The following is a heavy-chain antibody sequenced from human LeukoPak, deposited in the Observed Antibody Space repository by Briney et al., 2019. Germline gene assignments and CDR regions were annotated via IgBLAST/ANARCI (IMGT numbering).Heavy chain of an antibody. J-gene: IGHJ3*02. D-gene: IGHD6-13*01. V-gene: IGHV3-9*01. Sequence: GGSLRLSCAASGFTFDDYAMHWVRQAPGKGLEWVSGISWNSGSIGYADSVKGRFTISRDNAKNSLYLQMNSLRAEDTALYYCAKGGSWYTIWGQGTMVTVSS. CDR2: ISWNSGSI. CDR3: AKGGSWYTI. CDR1: GFTFDDYA.